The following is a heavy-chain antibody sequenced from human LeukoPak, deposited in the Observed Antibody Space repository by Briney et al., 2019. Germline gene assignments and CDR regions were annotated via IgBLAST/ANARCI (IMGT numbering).Heavy chain of an antibody. V-gene: IGHV3-30*18. Sequence: GGPLRLSCAASGFTFSSYGMHWVRQAPGKGLEWVAVISYDGSNKYYADSVKGRFTISRDNSKNTLYLQMNSLRAEDMAVYYCAKGRYSSSSAFDCWGQGTLVTVSS. J-gene: IGHJ4*02. CDR3: AKGRYSSSSAFDC. D-gene: IGHD6-6*01. CDR2: ISYDGSNK. CDR1: GFTFSSYG.